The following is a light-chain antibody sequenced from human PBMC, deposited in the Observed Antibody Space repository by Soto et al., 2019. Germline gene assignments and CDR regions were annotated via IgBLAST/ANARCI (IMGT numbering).Light chain of an antibody. J-gene: IGLJ2*01. CDR3: SSYGGSNNVL. CDR2: EVS. CDR1: SSDVGAYKY. Sequence: QPVLTQPPSASGSPGQSVTISCTGTSSDVGAYKYVSWYQQHPGKAPKLMIYEVSKRPSGVPDRFSGTKSGNTASLTVSGLQAEDEADYYCSSYGGSNNVLFGGGTKLTVL. V-gene: IGLV2-8*01.